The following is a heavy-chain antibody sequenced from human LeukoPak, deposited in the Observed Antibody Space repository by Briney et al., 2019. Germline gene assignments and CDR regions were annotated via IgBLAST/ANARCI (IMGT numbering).Heavy chain of an antibody. Sequence: PTGGSLRLSCAASGFTFSSYSMNWVRQAPGKGLEWVSYISSSSSTIYYADSVKGRFTISRDNAKNSLYLQMNSLRAEDTAVYYCARDMWFFGVVSYYYYMDVWGKGTAVTVSS. D-gene: IGHD3-3*01. CDR1: GFTFSSYS. CDR2: ISSSSSTI. CDR3: ARDMWFFGVVSYYYYMDV. V-gene: IGHV3-48*01. J-gene: IGHJ6*03.